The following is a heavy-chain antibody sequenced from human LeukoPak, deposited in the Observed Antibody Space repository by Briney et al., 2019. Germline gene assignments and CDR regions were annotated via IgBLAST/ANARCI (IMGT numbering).Heavy chain of an antibody. Sequence: PSDTLSLTYTLSVGSISNGGFYWSWIRQHPGKTREWIGYIYHSGLTYYNPSLKSRATISVVTSKNQFSLKLSSVTAAETAVYYCARDGLVHGLCFDPWGQGILVTVSS. J-gene: IGHJ5*02. CDR1: VGSISNGGFY. CDR2: IYHSGLT. V-gene: IGHV4-31*03. D-gene: IGHD4/OR15-4a*01. CDR3: ARDGLVHGLCFDP.